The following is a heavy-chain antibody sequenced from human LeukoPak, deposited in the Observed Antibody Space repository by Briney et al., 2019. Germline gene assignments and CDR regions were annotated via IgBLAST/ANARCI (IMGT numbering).Heavy chain of an antibody. Sequence: GGSLRLSCAASGFTFSSYAMHWVRQAPCKGQEWVAVISYDGSNKYYADSVKGRFTISRDNSKNTLYLQMNSLRAEDTAVYYCARDHCSSTSCYFDYWGQGTLVTVSS. D-gene: IGHD2-2*01. V-gene: IGHV3-30-3*01. CDR1: GFTFSSYA. CDR2: ISYDGSNK. J-gene: IGHJ4*02. CDR3: ARDHCSSTSCYFDY.